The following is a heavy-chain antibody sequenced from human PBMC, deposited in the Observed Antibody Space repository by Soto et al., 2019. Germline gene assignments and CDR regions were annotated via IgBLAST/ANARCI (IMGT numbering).Heavy chain of an antibody. D-gene: IGHD5-18*01. CDR1: GYSFTIYW. CDR3: ARHSRYSYALNWFDP. V-gene: IGHV5-51*01. CDR2: IYPGDSDT. Sequence: PGESLKISCKGSGYSFTIYWIGWVRQMPGKGLEWMGIIYPGDSDTRYSPSFQGQVTISADKSISTAYLQWSSLKASDTAMYYCARHSRYSYALNWFDPWGQGTLVTAPQ. J-gene: IGHJ5*02.